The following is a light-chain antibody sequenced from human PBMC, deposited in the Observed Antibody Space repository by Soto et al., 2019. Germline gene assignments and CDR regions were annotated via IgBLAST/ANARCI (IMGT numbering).Light chain of an antibody. Sequence: DIPMTQSPSTLSASIGDRVTITCRASQSISNWLAWYQQKPGEAPKLLIYLASSLQGGVPSRFSGSGSGTEFTLTISSLQPADFATYYCQHYNSYSWTFGQGTKVVIK. CDR3: QHYNSYSWT. J-gene: IGKJ1*01. V-gene: IGKV1-5*03. CDR2: LAS. CDR1: QSISNW.